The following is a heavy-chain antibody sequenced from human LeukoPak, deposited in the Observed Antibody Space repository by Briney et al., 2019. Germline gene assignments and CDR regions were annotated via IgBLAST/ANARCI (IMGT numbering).Heavy chain of an antibody. CDR3: ARDPHIAVIDFDY. CDR1: GYTFTDYY. J-gene: IGHJ4*02. CDR2: INSNSGGT. Sequence: APVKASCKASGYTFTDYYIHWVRQAPGQGLEWMGWINSNSGGTNYAQEFQGRVTMTRDTYISTAYMELSRLTSDDTAVYYCARDPHIAVIDFDYWGQGTLVTVSS. V-gene: IGHV1-2*02. D-gene: IGHD6-19*01.